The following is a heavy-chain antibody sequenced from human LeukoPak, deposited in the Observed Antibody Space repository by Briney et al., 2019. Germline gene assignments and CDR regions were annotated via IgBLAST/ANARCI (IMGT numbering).Heavy chain of an antibody. CDR1: GGSISSGSYY. V-gene: IGHV4-61*02. J-gene: IGHJ5*02. CDR3: AREEVVVGPFDP. D-gene: IGHD2-2*01. Sequence: PSETLSLTCTVSGGSISSGSYYWSWIRQPAGKGLEWIGRIYTSGSTNYNPSLKSRVTISVDTSKNQFSLKLSSVTAADTAVYYCAREEVVVGPFDPWGQGTLVTVSS. CDR2: IYTSGST.